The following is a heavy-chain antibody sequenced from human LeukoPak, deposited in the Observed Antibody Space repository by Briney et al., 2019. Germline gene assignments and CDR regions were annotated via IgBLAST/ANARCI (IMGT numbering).Heavy chain of an antibody. CDR2: INPNGGGT. D-gene: IGHD1-26*01. CDR1: GYTFTGYY. CDR3: VRESTGAVSSDQ. Sequence: GASVKVSCKASGYTFTGYYMHWVRQAPGQGLEWMGWINPNGGGTNYAQKFLGRVTMTRDMSISTGYMELSSLRSDDTAVYYCVRESTGAVSSDQWSEGTLVTVSS. J-gene: IGHJ4*02. V-gene: IGHV1-2*02.